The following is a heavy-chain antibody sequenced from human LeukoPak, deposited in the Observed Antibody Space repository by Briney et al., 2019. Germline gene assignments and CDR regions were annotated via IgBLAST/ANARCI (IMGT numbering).Heavy chain of an antibody. CDR3: ARDPGYSYGYDY. J-gene: IGHJ4*02. Sequence: PGGSLRLSCAVSGFTVTDNYMSWVRQAPGKGLEWVSVIYSGGSTYYADSVKGRFTISRDNSKNTLYLQINSLRAEDTAVYYCARDPGYSYGYDYWGQGTLVTVSS. D-gene: IGHD5-18*01. CDR1: GFTVTDNY. V-gene: IGHV3-53*01. CDR2: IYSGGST.